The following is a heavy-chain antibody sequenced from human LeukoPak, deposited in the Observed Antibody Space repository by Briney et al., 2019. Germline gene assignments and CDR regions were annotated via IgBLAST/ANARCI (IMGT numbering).Heavy chain of an antibody. CDR3: ARGAGERFDP. CDR2: IYYSGST. V-gene: IGHV4-39*07. Sequence: PSETLSLTCTVSGGSISSSSYYWGWIRQPPGKGLEWIGSIYYSGSTYYNPSLKSRVTISVDTSKNQFSLKLSSVTAADTAVYYCARGAGERFDPWGQGTLVTVSS. CDR1: GGSISSSSYY. J-gene: IGHJ5*02. D-gene: IGHD3-16*01.